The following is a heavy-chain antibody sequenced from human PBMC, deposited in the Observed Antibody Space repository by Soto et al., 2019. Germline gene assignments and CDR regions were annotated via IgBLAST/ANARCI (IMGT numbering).Heavy chain of an antibody. V-gene: IGHV1-8*01. D-gene: IGHD3-3*01. J-gene: IGHJ6*04. CDR1: GYTFASYD. CDR2: MNPNSGNT. CDR3: ARWAEGYYDFWSGSPV. Sequence: EASVKVSCKASGYTFASYDSNWARQANGQGLEWMGWMNPNSGNTGYAQKFQGRVTMTRNTSISTAYMELSSLRSEDTAVYYCARWAEGYYDFWSGSPVWGKGTTVTVSS.